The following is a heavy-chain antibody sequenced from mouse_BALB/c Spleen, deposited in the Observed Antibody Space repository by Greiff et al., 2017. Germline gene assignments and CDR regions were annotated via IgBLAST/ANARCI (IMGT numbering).Heavy chain of an antibody. V-gene: IGHV2-9-2*01. D-gene: IGHD1-1*01. CDR2: IWTGGGT. J-gene: IGHJ4*01. CDR3: VRDITTVVATDAMDY. Sequence: QVQLKESGPGLVAPSQSLSITCTVSGFSLTSYDISWIRQPPGKGLEWLGVIWTGGGTNYNSAFMSRLSISKDNSKSQVFLKMNSLQTDDTAIYYCVRDITTVVATDAMDYWGQGTSVTVSS. CDR1: GFSLTSYD.